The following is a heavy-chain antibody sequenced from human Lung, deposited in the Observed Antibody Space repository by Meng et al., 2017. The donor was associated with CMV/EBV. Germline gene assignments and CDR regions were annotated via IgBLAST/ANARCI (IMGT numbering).Heavy chain of an antibody. CDR3: ARDSSSSYYYYGMDV. Sequence: GGSXRLXXAASGFTFSSYSMNWVRQAPGKGLEWVSSISSSSSYIYYADSVKGRFTISRDNAKNSLYLQMNSLRAEDTAVYYCARDSSSSYYYYGMDVWGQGTTVTVSS. D-gene: IGHD6-6*01. V-gene: IGHV3-21*01. CDR2: ISSSSSYI. CDR1: GFTFSSYS. J-gene: IGHJ6*02.